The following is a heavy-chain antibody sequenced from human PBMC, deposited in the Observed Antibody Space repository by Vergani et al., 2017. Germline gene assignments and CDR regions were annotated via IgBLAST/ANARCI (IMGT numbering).Heavy chain of an antibody. CDR2: IIPILGIA. D-gene: IGHD4-17*01. CDR3: ARAQGPTTVTTLMDY. Sequence: QVQLVQSGAEVTKPGSSVKVSCKASGGTFSSYAISWVRQAPGQGLEWMGRIIPILGIANYAQKLQGRVPLAADRSTSTAYMEVSSLRSEDTAVYYCARAQGPTTVTTLMDYWGQGTLVSVSS. J-gene: IGHJ4*02. V-gene: IGHV1-69*04. CDR1: GGTFSSYA.